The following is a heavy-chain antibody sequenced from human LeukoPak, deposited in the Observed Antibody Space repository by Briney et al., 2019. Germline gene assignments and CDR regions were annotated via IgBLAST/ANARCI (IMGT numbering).Heavy chain of an antibody. D-gene: IGHD2-15*01. V-gene: IGHV4-61*02. CDR1: GGSISSGSYY. CDR2: ISTSGST. Sequence: PSQTLSLTCTVSGGSISSGSYYWSWIRQPAGKGLEWIGRISTSGSTNSNPSLKSRVTISVDTSKNEFSLKLSSVTAADTAVYYCAREGGGCSGGSCYSAKYYFDYWGQGTLVTVSS. CDR3: AREGGGCSGGSCYSAKYYFDY. J-gene: IGHJ4*02.